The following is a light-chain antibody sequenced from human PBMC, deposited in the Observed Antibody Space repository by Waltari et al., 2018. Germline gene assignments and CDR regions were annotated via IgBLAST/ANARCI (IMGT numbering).Light chain of an antibody. CDR2: KAS. V-gene: IGKV1-5*03. CDR1: QSISNY. Sequence: DIQMTQSPSTLSASVGDTITITCRPSQSISNYLAWYQQKPGKVPKLLIYKASSSGSGVPSRFSGSGSGTEFTLTISSLQPDDFATYYCQQYNTYSSFGQGTKLEIK. CDR3: QQYNTYSS. J-gene: IGKJ2*03.